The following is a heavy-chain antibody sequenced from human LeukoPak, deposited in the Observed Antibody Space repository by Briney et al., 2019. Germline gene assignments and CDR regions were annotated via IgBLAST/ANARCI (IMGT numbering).Heavy chain of an antibody. CDR1: GFTFSDYY. J-gene: IGHJ3*02. Sequence: PGRSLRLSCAASGFTFSDYYMGWIRQAPGKGLEWVSYIGSSGHYTNYADSVKGRFTISRDNAKNSLYLQMNSLRAEDTAVYYCAREGADAFDIWGQGTMVTVSS. D-gene: IGHD1-26*01. V-gene: IGHV3-11*06. CDR3: AREGADAFDI. CDR2: IGSSGHYT.